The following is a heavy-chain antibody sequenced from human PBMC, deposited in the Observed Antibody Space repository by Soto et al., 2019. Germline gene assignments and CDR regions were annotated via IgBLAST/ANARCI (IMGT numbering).Heavy chain of an antibody. CDR2: INPSGGST. V-gene: IGHV1-46*03. CDR1: GYTFTSYY. CDR3: ARDMITFGGVIASPRVDY. Sequence: QVQLVQSGAEVKKPGASVKVSCKASGYTFTSYYMHWVRQAPGQGLEWMGIINPSGGSTSYAQKFQGRVTMTRDTSTSTVYMKLSSLRSEDTAVYYCARDMITFGGVIASPRVDYWGQGTLVTVSS. J-gene: IGHJ4*02. D-gene: IGHD3-16*02.